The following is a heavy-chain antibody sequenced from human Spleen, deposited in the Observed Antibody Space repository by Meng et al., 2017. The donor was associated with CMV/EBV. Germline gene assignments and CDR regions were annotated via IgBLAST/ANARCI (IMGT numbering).Heavy chain of an antibody. V-gene: IGHV3-23*01. D-gene: IGHD4-11*01. Sequence: GESLKISCAASGFTFSSYAMSWVRQAPGKGLEWVSAISGSGGSTYYADSVMGRFTISRDNSKNTLYLQMNSLRGEDTAIYYCAKDRQFNSASDAFDIWGQGTMVTVSS. CDR3: AKDRQFNSASDAFDI. CDR2: ISGSGGST. J-gene: IGHJ3*02. CDR1: GFTFSSYA.